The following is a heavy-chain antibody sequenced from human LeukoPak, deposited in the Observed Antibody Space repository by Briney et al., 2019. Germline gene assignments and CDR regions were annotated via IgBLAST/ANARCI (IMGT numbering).Heavy chain of an antibody. Sequence: GGSLRLSCAASGFTLSDYYMSWIRQAPGKGLEWVSYISSSGSTIYYADSVKGRFTISRDNAKNSLYLQMNSLRAEDTAVYYCARESCSGGSCQYNWFDPWGQGTLVTVSS. J-gene: IGHJ5*02. CDR3: ARESCSGGSCQYNWFDP. D-gene: IGHD2-15*01. V-gene: IGHV3-11*01. CDR1: GFTLSDYY. CDR2: ISSSGSTI.